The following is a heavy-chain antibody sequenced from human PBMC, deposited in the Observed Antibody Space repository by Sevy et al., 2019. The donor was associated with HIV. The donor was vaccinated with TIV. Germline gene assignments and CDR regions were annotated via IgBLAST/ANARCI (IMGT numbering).Heavy chain of an antibody. Sequence: SETLSLTCSDSGGSISSYFWTWVRQSPGKGLEWIGNIYFTGNTDYSPSLKSRVTLSLDTSKSQFSLRMKAVTAADTAIYFCARDSTTRPRVLDYWGQGTLVTVSS. CDR2: IYFTGNT. J-gene: IGHJ4*02. CDR1: GGSISSYF. V-gene: IGHV4-59*01. D-gene: IGHD1-1*01. CDR3: ARDSTTRPRVLDY.